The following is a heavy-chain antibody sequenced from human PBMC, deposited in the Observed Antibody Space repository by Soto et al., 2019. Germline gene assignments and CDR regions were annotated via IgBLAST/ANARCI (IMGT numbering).Heavy chain of an antibody. CDR2: IYSSGST. V-gene: IGHV4-59*01. Sequence: PEKGLEWIGYIYSSGSTNYNPSLKSRVTFAADTSKNQVSMRLTSVTAADWAVYYCTSLQTDWEAFHSWGQETLV. CDR3: TSLQTDWEAFHS. D-gene: IGHD1-26*01. J-gene: IGHJ3*02.